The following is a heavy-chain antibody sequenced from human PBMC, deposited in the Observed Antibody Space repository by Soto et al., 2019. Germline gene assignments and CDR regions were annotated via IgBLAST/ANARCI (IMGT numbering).Heavy chain of an antibody. V-gene: IGHV3-30*18. D-gene: IGHD4-17*01. J-gene: IGHJ4*02. CDR2: ILYDGSKK. CDR1: GFTFSSYG. CDR3: AKDRGALRWSEEHYYFDY. Sequence: LRLSCAASGFTFSSYGMHWVRQAPGKGLEWVAVILYDGSKKYYADSMKGRFTISRDNSKNTLYLQMDSLRAEDTAVYYCAKDRGALRWSEEHYYFDYWGQGALVTVSS.